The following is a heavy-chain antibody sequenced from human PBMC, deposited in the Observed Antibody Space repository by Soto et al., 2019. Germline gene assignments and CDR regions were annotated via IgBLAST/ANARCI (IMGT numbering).Heavy chain of an antibody. Sequence: GESLKISCAASGFTFSDYYMSWIRQAPGKGLEWVSYISSSGSTIYYADSVKGRFTISRDNAKNSLYLQMNSLRAEDTAVYYCARDPSLPYGMDVWGQGTTVTVSS. CDR1: GFTFSDYY. CDR2: ISSSGSTI. J-gene: IGHJ6*02. V-gene: IGHV3-11*01. CDR3: ARDPSLPYGMDV.